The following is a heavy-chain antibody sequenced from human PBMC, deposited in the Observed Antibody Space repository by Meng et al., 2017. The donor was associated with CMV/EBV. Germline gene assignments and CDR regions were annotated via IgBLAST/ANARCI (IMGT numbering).Heavy chain of an antibody. CDR1: GDTFSSYA. CDR2: IIPIFGTA. D-gene: IGHD1-7*01. J-gene: IGHJ6*02. V-gene: IGHV1-69*05. Sequence: SVKVSCKASGDTFSSYAISWVRQAPGQGLEWMGGIIPIFGTANYAQKFQGRVTITTDESTSIAYMELSSLRSEDTAVYYCARGNWNYRVYGMDVWGQGTTVTVSS. CDR3: ARGNWNYRVYGMDV.